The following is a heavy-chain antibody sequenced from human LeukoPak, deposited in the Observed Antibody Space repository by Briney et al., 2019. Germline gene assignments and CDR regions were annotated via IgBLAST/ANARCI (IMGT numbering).Heavy chain of an antibody. CDR1: GGSISSYY. J-gene: IGHJ4*02. V-gene: IGHV4-59*08. D-gene: IGHD3-22*01. Sequence: SETLSLTCTVSGGSISSYYWSWIRQPPGKGLEWIGYIHYSGSTNYNPSLKSRVTISVDTSKNQFSLKLSSVTAADTAVYYCASGYYDSSGYYYFDYWGQGTLVTVSS. CDR2: IHYSGST. CDR3: ASGYYDSSGYYYFDY.